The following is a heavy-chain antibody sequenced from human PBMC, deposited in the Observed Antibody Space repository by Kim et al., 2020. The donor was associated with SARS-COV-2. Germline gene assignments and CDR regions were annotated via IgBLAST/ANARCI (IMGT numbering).Heavy chain of an antibody. Sequence: SETLSLTCTVSGGSISSSSYYWGWIRQPPGKGLEWIGSIYYSGSTYYNPSLKSRVTISVDTSKNQFSLKLSSVTAADTAVYYCARGIGDVLVGDWFDPWGQGTLVTVSS. CDR2: IYYSGST. D-gene: IGHD3-10*01. CDR1: GGSISSSSYY. J-gene: IGHJ5*02. V-gene: IGHV4-39*07. CDR3: ARGIGDVLVGDWFDP.